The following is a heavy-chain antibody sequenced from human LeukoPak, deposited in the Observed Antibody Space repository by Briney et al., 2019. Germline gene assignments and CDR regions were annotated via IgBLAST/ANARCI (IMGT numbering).Heavy chain of an antibody. V-gene: IGHV3-23*01. D-gene: IGHD2-2*01. Sequence: PGGSLRLSCAASGFTFSDYYMSWIRQAPGKGLEWVSAISGSGGSTYYADSVKGRFTISRDNSKNTLYLQMNSLRAEDTAVYYCAKASAASYYYGMDVWGQGTTVTVSS. CDR3: AKASAASYYYGMDV. CDR1: GFTFSDYY. J-gene: IGHJ6*02. CDR2: ISGSGGST.